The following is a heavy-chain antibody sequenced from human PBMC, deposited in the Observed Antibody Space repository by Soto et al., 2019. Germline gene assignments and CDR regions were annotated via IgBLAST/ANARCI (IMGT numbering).Heavy chain of an antibody. CDR1: GYTFTSYA. Sequence: ASVKVSCKASGYTFTSYAMHWVRQAPGQRLEWMGWINAGNVNTKYSQKFQGRVTITRDTSASTAYMELSSLRSEDTAVYYCAAPVLVTATNAFDIWGQGTMVTVS. V-gene: IGHV1-3*01. J-gene: IGHJ3*02. CDR2: INAGNVNT. CDR3: AAPVLVTATNAFDI. D-gene: IGHD2-21*02.